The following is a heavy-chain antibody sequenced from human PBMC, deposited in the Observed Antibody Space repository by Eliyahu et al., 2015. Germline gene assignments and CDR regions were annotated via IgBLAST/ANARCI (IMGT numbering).Heavy chain of an antibody. CDR2: MKPNSGNT. D-gene: IGHD3-10*01. J-gene: IGHJ5*02. CDR1: GYTFTSYD. CDR3: ARMDGAGTTNWFDP. V-gene: IGHV1-8*01. Sequence: QVQLVQSGAEVKKPGASVKVSCKASGYTFTSYDINWVRQATGQGLEWMGWMKPNSGNTGYAQKFQGRVTMTRNTSISTAYMELSSLGSEDTAVYYCARMDGAGTTNWFDPWGQGTLVTVSS.